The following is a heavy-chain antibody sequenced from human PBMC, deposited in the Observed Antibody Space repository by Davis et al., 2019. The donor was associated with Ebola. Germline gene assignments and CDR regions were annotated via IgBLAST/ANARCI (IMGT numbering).Heavy chain of an antibody. CDR1: GGTFSNYA. CDR3: ARDEHLYYDILTGYYKEWFDP. Sequence: SVKVSCKASGGTFSNYAITWVRQAPAQGLEWMGGIIPIFGTANYAQKFQGRVTITADDYTSTAYMGLSSLRSEDTAVYYCARDEHLYYDILTGYYKEWFDPWGQGTLVTVSS. D-gene: IGHD3-9*01. J-gene: IGHJ5*02. CDR2: IIPIFGTA. V-gene: IGHV1-69*13.